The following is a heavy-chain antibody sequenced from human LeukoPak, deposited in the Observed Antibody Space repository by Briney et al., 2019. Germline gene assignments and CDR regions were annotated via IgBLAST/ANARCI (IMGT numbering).Heavy chain of an antibody. D-gene: IGHD3-16*01. J-gene: IGHJ4*02. CDR2: IIPMFKTP. V-gene: IGHV1-69*13. CDR1: GVTFSSYA. CDR3: ARDGGGSVDY. Sequence: ASVKVSCKPTGVTFSSYAMSWARQAPGQGLEWMGGIIPMFKTPKYVQKFQDRLTITADESTSTAYMELNSLRSDDTAVYYCARDGGGSVDYWGQGTLITVSS.